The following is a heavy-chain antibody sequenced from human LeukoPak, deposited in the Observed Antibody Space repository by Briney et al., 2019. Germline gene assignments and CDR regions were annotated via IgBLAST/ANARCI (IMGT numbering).Heavy chain of an antibody. V-gene: IGHV4-59*08. Sequence: SETLSLTCTVSDGSISSYYWSWIRQPPGKGLEWIGYIYYSGSTNYNPSLKSRVTISVDTSKNQFSLKLSSVTAADTAVYYCARQTAGVRANFDYWGQGTLVTVSS. CDR2: IYYSGST. J-gene: IGHJ4*02. D-gene: IGHD3-10*01. CDR3: ARQTAGVRANFDY. CDR1: DGSISSYY.